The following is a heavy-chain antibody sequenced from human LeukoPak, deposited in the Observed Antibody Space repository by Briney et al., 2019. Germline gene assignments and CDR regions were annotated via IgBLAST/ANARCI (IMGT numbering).Heavy chain of an antibody. CDR2: INPSGSST. CDR1: GYTFTGYY. Sequence: ASVKVSFKASGYTFTGYYMHWVRQAPGQGLEWMGLINPSGSSTLYAQKFQGRVTMTRDMSTTTDYMGLSSLRSEDTAVYYCARDNSVGDIAWWFDPWGQGTLVTVSS. CDR3: ARDNSVGDIAWWFDP. D-gene: IGHD3-16*02. J-gene: IGHJ5*02. V-gene: IGHV1-46*01.